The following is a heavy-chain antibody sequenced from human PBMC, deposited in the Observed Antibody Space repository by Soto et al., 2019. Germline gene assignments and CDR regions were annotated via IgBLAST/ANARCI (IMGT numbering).Heavy chain of an antibody. CDR2: TNSDGSDT. J-gene: IGHJ4*02. CDR1: GFTSSSYW. Sequence: EVQLVESGGGLVQPGGSLRLSCAASGFTSSSYWMYWVRQAPGKGLVWVSRTNSDGSDTSYADSVKGRFTISRDNAKNTLYLQMTSLRAEDTAVYYCARDRGWSLFDYWGQGTLVTVSS. V-gene: IGHV3-74*01. CDR3: ARDRGWSLFDY. D-gene: IGHD6-19*01.